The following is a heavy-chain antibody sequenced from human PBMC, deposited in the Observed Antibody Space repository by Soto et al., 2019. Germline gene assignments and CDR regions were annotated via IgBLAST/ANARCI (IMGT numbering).Heavy chain of an antibody. CDR2: NSWNSFSI. Sequence: GGALRLSCAASGFTCVDYAMHCVRQAPGKGLDGVSGNSWNSFSIVYADSVKGRFTISRDNAKNSLYLQMNSLRAEDTALYYCAKGVVGAPLVDAFDIWGQGTMVTVSS. V-gene: IGHV3-9*01. D-gene: IGHD1-26*01. J-gene: IGHJ3*02. CDR3: AKGVVGAPLVDAFDI. CDR1: GFTCVDYA.